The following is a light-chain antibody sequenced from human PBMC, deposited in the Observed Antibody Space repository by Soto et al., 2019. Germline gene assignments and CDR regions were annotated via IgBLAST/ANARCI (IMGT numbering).Light chain of an antibody. V-gene: IGKV3-20*01. CDR1: QSLSRSY. CDR2: GAS. Sequence: ETVLTQSPGTLSLSPGERATLSCRASQSLSRSYLAWYQQKPGQAPRLLIYGASSRATGIPDRFSGSGSGTDFTLTISRLEPEDFAVFYCQQYDTSHHTFGGGTKVEIK. CDR3: QQYDTSHHT. J-gene: IGKJ4*01.